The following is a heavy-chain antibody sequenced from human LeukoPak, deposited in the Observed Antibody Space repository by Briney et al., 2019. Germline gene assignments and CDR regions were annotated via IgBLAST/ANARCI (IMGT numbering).Heavy chain of an antibody. CDR1: GFMFTSYW. Sequence: QTGGSLRLSCAASGFMFTSYWMSWVRQAPGKGLEWVANINQDGSAKYYVASVKSRFTISRDNAKNSLYLQMNSLRAEDTAVYYCAGSWSPYDAFDIWGQGTMVSVSS. CDR2: INQDGSAK. J-gene: IGHJ3*02. CDR3: AGSWSPYDAFDI. V-gene: IGHV3-7*01. D-gene: IGHD6-13*01.